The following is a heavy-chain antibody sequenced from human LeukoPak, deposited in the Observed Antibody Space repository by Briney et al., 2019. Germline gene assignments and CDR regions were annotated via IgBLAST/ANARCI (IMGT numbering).Heavy chain of an antibody. CDR2: IYHSGIT. D-gene: IGHD3-22*01. V-gene: IGHV4-4*02. J-gene: IGHJ5*02. Sequence: SEALSLTCAVSGGSISSSHWWSWVRQPPGKGLEWIADIYHSGITNYNPSLKSRVTISIDKSKNQFSLKLSSMTAADTAVYYCAREVTMIVVVGNWFDPWGQGTLVTVSS. CDR3: AREVTMIVVVGNWFDP. CDR1: GGSISSSHW.